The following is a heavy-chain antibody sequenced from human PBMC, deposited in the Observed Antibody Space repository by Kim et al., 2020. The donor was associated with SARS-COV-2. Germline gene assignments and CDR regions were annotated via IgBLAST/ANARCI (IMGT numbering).Heavy chain of an antibody. CDR3: ARDLPSGFIYYGSGSYSFDY. J-gene: IGHJ4*02. CDR1: GFTFSSYS. D-gene: IGHD3-10*01. Sequence: GGSLRLSCAASGFTFSSYSMNWVRPAPCQFLEFFSSIIRSSRYIYYADSVKGRFTISRDNAKNSLYLQMNSLRAEDTAVYYCARDLPSGFIYYGSGSYSFDYSGPGTLVTVSS. CDR2: IIRSSRYI. V-gene: IGHV3-21*01.